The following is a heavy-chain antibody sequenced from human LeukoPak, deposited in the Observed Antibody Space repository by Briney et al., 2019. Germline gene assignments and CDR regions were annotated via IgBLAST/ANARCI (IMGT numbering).Heavy chain of an antibody. J-gene: IGHJ5*02. CDR1: GGSFSGYY. Sequence: SETLSLTCAVYGGSFSGYYWSWIRQPPGKGLEWIGEINHSGSTNYNPSLKSRVTISVDTSKNQFSLKLSSVTAADTAVYYCARAGSLRLHQNRGDWFDPWGQGTLVTVSS. CDR2: INHSGST. V-gene: IGHV4-34*01. CDR3: ARAGSLRLHQNRGDWFDP. D-gene: IGHD3-10*01.